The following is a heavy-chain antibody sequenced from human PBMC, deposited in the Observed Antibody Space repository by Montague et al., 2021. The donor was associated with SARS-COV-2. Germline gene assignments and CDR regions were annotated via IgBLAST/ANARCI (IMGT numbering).Heavy chain of an antibody. CDR1: GSTFTSYW. D-gene: IGHD6-13*01. CDR3: ARVPSSSWYFDS. J-gene: IGHJ4*02. Sequence: SLRLSCAASGSTFTSYWMSWVRQAPGKGLEWVANIKQDGSEKYYVDSVKGRFTIAKDNAKNSLYLQMNSLRAEDTAVYYCARVPSSSWYFDSWGQGTLVTVSS. CDR2: IKQDGSEK. V-gene: IGHV3-7*01.